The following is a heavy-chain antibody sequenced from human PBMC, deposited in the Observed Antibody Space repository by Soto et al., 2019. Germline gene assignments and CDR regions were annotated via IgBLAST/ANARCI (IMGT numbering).Heavy chain of an antibody. D-gene: IGHD5-12*01. CDR1: GYTFTNYI. CDR2: ISAYNGNT. J-gene: IGHJ4*02. CDR3: GRVSVAWTIAPFDY. Sequence: QVQLVQSGGEVKKPGASVRVSFKASGYTFTNYIINWVPQAPGQGLEWMGWISAYNGNTEVAQKLPGIVTMTTDTSTSTVYMELRIRRSDATALYYCGRVSVAWTIAPFDYWGQGTLVTVSS. V-gene: IGHV1-18*01.